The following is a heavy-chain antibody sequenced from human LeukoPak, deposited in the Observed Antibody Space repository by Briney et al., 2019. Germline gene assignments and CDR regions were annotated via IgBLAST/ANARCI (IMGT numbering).Heavy chain of an antibody. CDR3: AKIHSSGWYGPGGDF. D-gene: IGHD6-19*01. V-gene: IGHV3-30*02. CDR1: GFTFSNYG. CDR2: IRYDGDSK. Sequence: GGSLRLSCAASGFTFSNYGMHWVRQAPGEGLEWVAFIRYDGDSKYYVDSVEGRFTISRDNTKNILYLQMNRLRVDDTALYHCAKIHSSGWYGPGGDFWGQGTLVTVSS. J-gene: IGHJ4*02.